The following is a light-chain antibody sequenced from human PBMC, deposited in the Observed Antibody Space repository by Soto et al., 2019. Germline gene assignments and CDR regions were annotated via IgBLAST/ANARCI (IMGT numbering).Light chain of an antibody. V-gene: IGKV3-15*01. Sequence: EIVMTQSPATLSVSPGERATLSCRARQSVSSNLAWYQQKPGQAPRLLIYGASTRATGTPARFSGSGSGTEFTLTISSLQSEDFAAYYCQQYNKWPPLTFGGGTKVEIK. J-gene: IGKJ4*01. CDR1: QSVSSN. CDR3: QQYNKWPPLT. CDR2: GAS.